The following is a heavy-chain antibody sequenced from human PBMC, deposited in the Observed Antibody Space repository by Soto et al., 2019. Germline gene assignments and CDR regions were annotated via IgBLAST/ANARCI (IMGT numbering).Heavy chain of an antibody. CDR3: ARGPMVRGGAGYFGYYYYYYGMDV. CDR2: IYRSGNA. CDR1: GGSISSGGYY. V-gene: IGHV4-31*03. Sequence: PSETLSLTCTVSGGSISSGGYYWSWIRQHPGKGLEWIGYIYRSGNAYYNPSLKSRVTISVDTSKNQFSLKLSSVTAADTAVYYCARGPMVRGGAGYFGYYYYYYGMDVWGQGTTVTVSS. J-gene: IGHJ6*02. D-gene: IGHD3-10*01.